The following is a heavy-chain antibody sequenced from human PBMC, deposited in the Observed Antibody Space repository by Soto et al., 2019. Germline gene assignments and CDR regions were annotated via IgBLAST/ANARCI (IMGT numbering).Heavy chain of an antibody. Sequence: GGSLRLSCAASGFTFSSYAMSWVRQAPGKGLEWVSAISVSGGSTYYADSVRGRFTISRDNSKNTLYLQMNSLRAEDTAVYYCAKDITIFGVVITVPFDYWGQGTLVTVS. CDR2: ISVSGGST. D-gene: IGHD3-3*01. CDR3: AKDITIFGVVITVPFDY. V-gene: IGHV3-23*01. CDR1: GFTFSSYA. J-gene: IGHJ4*02.